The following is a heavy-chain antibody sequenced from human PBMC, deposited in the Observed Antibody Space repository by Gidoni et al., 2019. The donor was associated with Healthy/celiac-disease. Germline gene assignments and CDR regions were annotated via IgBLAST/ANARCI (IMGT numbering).Heavy chain of an antibody. CDR1: GGSISSYY. V-gene: IGHV4-59*01. Sequence: QVQLQESGPGLVKPSETLSLTCTVSGGSISSYYWSWIRQPPGKGLEWIGYIYYSGSTNYNPSLKSRVTISVDTSKNQFSLKLSSVTAADTAVYYCAREGVGDHGGYYFDYWGQGTLVTVSS. J-gene: IGHJ4*02. D-gene: IGHD2-21*02. CDR2: IYYSGST. CDR3: AREGVGDHGGYYFDY.